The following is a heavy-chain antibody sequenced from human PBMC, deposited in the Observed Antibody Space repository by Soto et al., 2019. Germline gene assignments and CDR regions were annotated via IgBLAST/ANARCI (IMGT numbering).Heavy chain of an antibody. CDR2: FDPEDGET. CDR3: ATGLRKLRGLEWLLEAWFDP. Sequence: ASVKVSCKVSGYTLPELSMHWVRQAPGKGLEWMGGFDPEDGETIYAQKFQGRVTMTEDTSTDTAYMELSSLRSEDTAVYYCATGLRKLRGLEWLLEAWFDPWGQGTLVTVSS. D-gene: IGHD3-3*01. CDR1: GYTLPELS. J-gene: IGHJ5*02. V-gene: IGHV1-24*01.